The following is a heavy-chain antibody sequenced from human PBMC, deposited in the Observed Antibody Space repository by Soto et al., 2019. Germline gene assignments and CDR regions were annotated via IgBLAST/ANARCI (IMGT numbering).Heavy chain of an antibody. Sequence: QVQLQQWGAGLLKPSETLSLTCAVYGGFVSSGSYYWSWIRQPPGKGLEWIGEMSHSGGTHFNPSLNSRVTISVDTSKNQFSLKMNTVTAADTALYYCARVERGTATTVVDAFDIWGPRTMVTVSS. CDR1: GGFVSSGSYY. J-gene: IGHJ3*02. D-gene: IGHD1-1*01. CDR2: MSHSGGT. V-gene: IGHV4-34*01. CDR3: ARVERGTATTVVDAFDI.